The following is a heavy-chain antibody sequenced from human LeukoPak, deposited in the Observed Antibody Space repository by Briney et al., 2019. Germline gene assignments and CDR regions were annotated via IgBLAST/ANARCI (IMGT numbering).Heavy chain of an antibody. V-gene: IGHV3-23*01. CDR3: AKFIQPHYYYGMDV. D-gene: IGHD5-18*01. CDR2: MSGSGGST. CDR1: GFTFSNYA. Sequence: PGGSLRLSCAASGFTFSNYAMSLVRQAPGKGLEWVSAMSGSGGSTYYADSVKGRFTISRDNSKNTLYLQMNSLRAEDTAVYYCAKFIQPHYYYGMDVWGQGTTVTVSS. J-gene: IGHJ6*02.